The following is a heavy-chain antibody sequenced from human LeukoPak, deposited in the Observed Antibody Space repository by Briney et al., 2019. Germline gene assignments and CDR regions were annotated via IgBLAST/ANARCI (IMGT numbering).Heavy chain of an antibody. CDR2: ISGSGGNT. CDR1: GFTFSSYG. Sequence: GGSLRLSCAASGFTFSSYGMSWVRRAPGKGPEWVSGISGSGGNTYYADSVKGRFTISRDNSQNTLYLQMNTLRAEDTAVYYCARDPSHASGWYWDYYYYGMDVWGQGTTVTVSS. D-gene: IGHD6-19*01. CDR3: ARDPSHASGWYWDYYYYGMDV. J-gene: IGHJ6*02. V-gene: IGHV3-23*01.